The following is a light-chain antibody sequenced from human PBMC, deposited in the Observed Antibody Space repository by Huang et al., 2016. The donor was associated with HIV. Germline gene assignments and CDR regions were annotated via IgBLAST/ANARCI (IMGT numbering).Light chain of an antibody. CDR3: HQYTKWPSWT. Sequence: EIVMTQSPGTLTVSPGERATLSCRASQSVSSNFAWYQQKTGQTPRLLIYGASTRATGIPARFSGSGSGTEFTLTISSLQSEDFGVYYCHQYTKWPSWTFGQGTKVEIK. J-gene: IGKJ1*01. CDR1: QSVSSN. V-gene: IGKV3-15*01. CDR2: GAS.